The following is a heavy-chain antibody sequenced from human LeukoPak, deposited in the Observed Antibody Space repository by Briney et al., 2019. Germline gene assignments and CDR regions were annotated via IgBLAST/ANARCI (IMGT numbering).Heavy chain of an antibody. CDR3: ARAGWIITSGIDY. D-gene: IGHD3-10*01. V-gene: IGHV4-38-2*01. CDR2: IYHTGST. CDR1: GYSISRGYY. J-gene: IGHJ4*02. Sequence: SETLSLTCGVSGYSISRGYYWAWIRQPPGKGLEWIGTIYHTGSTYYTPSLGSRVTISVDTSKNEFSLNLNSVTAADTAVYYCARAGWIITSGIDYWGQGALVTVSS.